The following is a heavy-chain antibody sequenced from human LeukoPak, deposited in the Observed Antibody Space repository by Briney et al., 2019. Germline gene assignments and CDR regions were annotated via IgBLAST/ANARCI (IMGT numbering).Heavy chain of an antibody. D-gene: IGHD6-19*01. CDR1: GSTFSSYA. V-gene: IGHV3-23*01. CDR3: AKSPSSGWYRGAPDY. Sequence: GGSLRLPCAASGSTFSSYAMSWVRQAPGKGLEWVSAISGSGGSTYYAGSVKGRFTISRDNSKSTLYLQMNSLRAEDTAVYYCAKSPSSGWYRGAPDYWGQGTLVTVSS. CDR2: ISGSGGST. J-gene: IGHJ4*02.